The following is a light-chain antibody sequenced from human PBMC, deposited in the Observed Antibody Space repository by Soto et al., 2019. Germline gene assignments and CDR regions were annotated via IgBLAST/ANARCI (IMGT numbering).Light chain of an antibody. Sequence: QSVLTQPASVSGSPGQSIAISCTGTSSDVGSYNHVSWYQQHPGKAPKLMIYEVSKRPSGVSNRFSGSKSGNTASLTISGLQAEDVADYYCCSYAGSSTFVVFGGGTQLTVL. CDR3: CSYAGSSTFVV. CDR2: EVS. CDR1: SSDVGSYNH. J-gene: IGLJ2*01. V-gene: IGLV2-23*02.